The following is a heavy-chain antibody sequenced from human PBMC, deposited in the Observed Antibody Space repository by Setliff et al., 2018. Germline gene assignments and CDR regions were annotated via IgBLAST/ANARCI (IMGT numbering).Heavy chain of an antibody. CDR3: AGQGPIFGSGLIPGFDQ. V-gene: IGHV3-30*02. D-gene: IGHD3-3*01. J-gene: IGHJ4*02. CDR2: IRYDGSSK. CDR1: GFNFHNYG. Sequence: GGSLRLSCGASGFNFHNYGFHWVRQAPGKGLEWVAFIRYDGSSKYYTDSVKGRFTTSRDNSKNTLSLQMSSLRTEDTAIYFCAGQGPIFGSGLIPGFDQWGQGTMVTVPQ.